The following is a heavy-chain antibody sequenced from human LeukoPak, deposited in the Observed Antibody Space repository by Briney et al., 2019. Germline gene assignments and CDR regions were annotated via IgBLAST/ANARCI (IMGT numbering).Heavy chain of an antibody. CDR1: GGSISSSSYY. J-gene: IGHJ6*03. CDR3: ARLTFDWPPGFDYYYYYMDV. D-gene: IGHD3-9*01. CDR2: IYYSGST. V-gene: IGHV4-39*01. Sequence: SETLSLTCSVSGGSISSSSYYWGWIRQPPGKGLEWIGSIYYSGSTYYNPSLKSRVTISVDTSKNQFSLKLSSVTAADTAVYYCARLTFDWPPGFDYYYYYMDVWGKGTTVTISS.